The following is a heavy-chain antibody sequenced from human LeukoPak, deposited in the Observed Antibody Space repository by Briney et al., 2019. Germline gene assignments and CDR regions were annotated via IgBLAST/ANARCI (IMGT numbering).Heavy chain of an antibody. CDR1: GGSISSGSYY. CDR3: ARSPDYYDSSGLDY. CDR2: IYTSGST. J-gene: IGHJ4*02. V-gene: IGHV4-61*02. D-gene: IGHD3-22*01. Sequence: SQTLSLTCTVSGGSISSGSYYWSWIRQPAGKGLEWIGRIYTSGSTNYNPSLKSRVTISVDPSKNQFSLKLSSVTAADTAVYYCARSPDYYDSSGLDYWGQGTLVTVSS.